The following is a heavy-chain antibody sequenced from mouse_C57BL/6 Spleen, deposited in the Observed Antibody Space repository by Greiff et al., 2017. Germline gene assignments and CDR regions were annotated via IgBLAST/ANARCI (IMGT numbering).Heavy chain of an antibody. CDR1: GFNIKNTY. CDR2: IDPASGNT. J-gene: IGHJ4*01. V-gene: IGHV14-3*01. D-gene: IGHD2-4*01. CDR3: ARGIYYDYDDAMDY. Sequence: VQLQQSVAELVRPGASVKLSCTASGFNIKNTYIHWVKQRPEQGLEWIGRIDPASGNTKYAPKFQGKATITADTSSTTAYLQLSSLTSEDAAIYYCARGIYYDYDDAMDYWGQGTSVTVSS.